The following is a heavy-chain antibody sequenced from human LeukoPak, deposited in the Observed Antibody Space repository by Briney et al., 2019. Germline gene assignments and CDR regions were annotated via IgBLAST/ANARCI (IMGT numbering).Heavy chain of an antibody. CDR1: GGSISSYY. D-gene: IGHD6-13*01. Sequence: SETLSLTCTVSGGSISSYYWSWIRQPPGKGLEWIGYIYYSGSTNYNPSLKSRVTISVDTSKNQFSLKLSSVTAADTAVYYCARHGASGYSSSWYFFDYWGQGTLVTVSS. CDR2: IYYSGST. J-gene: IGHJ4*02. CDR3: ARHGASGYSSSWYFFDY. V-gene: IGHV4-59*08.